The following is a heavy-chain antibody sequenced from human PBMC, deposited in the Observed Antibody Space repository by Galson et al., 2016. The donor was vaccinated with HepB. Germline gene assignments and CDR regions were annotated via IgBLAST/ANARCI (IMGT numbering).Heavy chain of an antibody. J-gene: IGHJ5*02. CDR2: ISGSGGST. V-gene: IGHV3-23*01. CDR1: GFRFTTYA. CDR3: AKGRAATPGTIDDLFDP. Sequence: SLRLSCAASGFRFTTYAFGWVRQAPGKGLEWVSGISGSGGSTYYADSVKGRFTISRDNSKNTLFLQMASLRAEDTAVYYCAKGRAATPGTIDDLFDPWGQGTLVTVSS. D-gene: IGHD6-13*01.